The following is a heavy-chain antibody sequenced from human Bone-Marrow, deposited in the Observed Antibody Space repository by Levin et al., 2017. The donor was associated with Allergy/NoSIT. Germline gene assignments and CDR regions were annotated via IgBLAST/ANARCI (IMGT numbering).Heavy chain of an antibody. Sequence: PSETLSLTCAVSGGSISSSNWWSWVRQPPGKGLEWIGEIYHSGSTNYNPSLKSRVTISVDKSKNQFSLKLSSVTAADTAVYYCARALVLGRGMRIADDYWGQGTLVTVSS. V-gene: IGHV4-4*02. D-gene: IGHD6-13*01. J-gene: IGHJ4*02. CDR1: GGSISSSNW. CDR2: IYHSGST. CDR3: ARALVLGRGMRIADDY.